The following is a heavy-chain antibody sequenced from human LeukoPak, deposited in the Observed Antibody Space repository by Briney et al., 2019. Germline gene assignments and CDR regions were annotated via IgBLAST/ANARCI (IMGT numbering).Heavy chain of an antibody. Sequence: GESLKFSCKGSGNNFTNYLIGWVRQMPGKGLGWMGIIYPSDSDTRYSPSLQGQATISADNSISTAYLQWSSMKASDTAMYYCARITTYYESDGYSDNPFDYWGQGTLVTVSS. CDR1: GNNFTNYL. V-gene: IGHV5-51*01. J-gene: IGHJ4*02. CDR3: ARITTYYESDGYSDNPFDY. D-gene: IGHD3-22*01. CDR2: IYPSDSDT.